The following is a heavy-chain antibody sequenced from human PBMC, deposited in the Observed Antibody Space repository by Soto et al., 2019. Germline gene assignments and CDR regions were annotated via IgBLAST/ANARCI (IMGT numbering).Heavy chain of an antibody. CDR3: ARGRYGDY. J-gene: IGHJ4*02. Sequence: QVHLVQSGAEVKKPGGSVKVSCQCSGYAFTTYGITWVRQAPGQGLEWMGWISAHNGNTNDAQKLQGRVTVTRDTSTSTAYMELRSLRYADTAVYYCARGRYGDYWGQGALVTVSS. V-gene: IGHV1-18*01. CDR1: GYAFTTYG. CDR2: ISAHNGNT. D-gene: IGHD1-1*01.